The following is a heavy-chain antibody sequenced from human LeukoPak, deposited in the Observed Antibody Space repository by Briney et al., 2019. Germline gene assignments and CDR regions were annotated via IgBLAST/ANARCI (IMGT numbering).Heavy chain of an antibody. CDR3: AKDFEGATWVDYYYYMDV. CDR2: ISYDGSNK. D-gene: IGHD1-26*01. J-gene: IGHJ6*03. Sequence: GGSLRLSWAASGFTFSIYGMHWVRQPPGKGREWVAVISYDGSNKYYADFVKGRFTISRDNSKNTLYLQMNSLRAEDTAVYYCAKDFEGATWVDYYYYMDVWGKGTTVTVSS. CDR1: GFTFSIYG. V-gene: IGHV3-30*18.